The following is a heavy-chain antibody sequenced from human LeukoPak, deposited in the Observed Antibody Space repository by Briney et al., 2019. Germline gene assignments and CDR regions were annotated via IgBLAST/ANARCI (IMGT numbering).Heavy chain of an antibody. CDR3: AREASSGSYFVGAFDI. D-gene: IGHD1-26*01. CDR2: FDPEDGET. CDR1: GYTLTGLS. V-gene: IGHV1-24*01. Sequence: ASVKVSCKVSGYTLTGLSMHWVRQAPGKGLEWMGGFDPEDGETIYAQKFQGRVTMTEDTSTDTAYMELSSLRSEDTAVYYCAREASSGSYFVGAFDIWGQGTMVTVSS. J-gene: IGHJ3*02.